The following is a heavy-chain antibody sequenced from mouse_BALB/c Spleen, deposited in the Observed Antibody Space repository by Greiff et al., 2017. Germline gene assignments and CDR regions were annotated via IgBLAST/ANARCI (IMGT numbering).Heavy chain of an antibody. CDR2: ISYDGSN. D-gene: IGHD2-1*01. J-gene: IGHJ2*01. CDR1: GYSITSGYY. CDR3: ARDRVYYGIDY. V-gene: IGHV3-6*02. Sequence: EVHLVESGPGLVKPSQSLSLTCSVTGYSITSGYYWNWIRQFPGNKLEWMGYISYDGSNNYNPSLKNRISITRDTSKNQFFLKLNSVTTEDTATYYCARDRVYYGIDYWGQGTTLTVSS.